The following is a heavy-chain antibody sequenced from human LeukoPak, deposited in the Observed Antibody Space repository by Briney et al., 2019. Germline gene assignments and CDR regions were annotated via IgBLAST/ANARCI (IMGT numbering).Heavy chain of an antibody. V-gene: IGHV1-2*02. CDR3: ARPYYESSGLYVDAFDV. J-gene: IGHJ3*01. CDR2: INPNSGGT. Sequence: ASVKVSCKASGYTFTGYYMHWVRQAPGQGLEWMGWINPNSGGTNYAQKFQGRVTMTRDTSISTAYMELSSLRSDDTAVYYCARPYYESSGLYVDAFDVWGQGTMVTVSS. D-gene: IGHD3-22*01. CDR1: GYTFTGYY.